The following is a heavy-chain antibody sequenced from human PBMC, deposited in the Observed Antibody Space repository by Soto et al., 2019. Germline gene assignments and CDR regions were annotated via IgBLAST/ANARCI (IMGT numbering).Heavy chain of an antibody. Sequence: ASVKVSCKASGYTFTGYYMHWVRQAPGQGLEWMGWINPNSGGTNYAQKFQGRVTMTRDTSISTAYMELSRLRSDDTAVYYCAIAPYYDILTGSLDYWGQGTLVTVSS. CDR1: GYTFTGYY. D-gene: IGHD3-9*01. J-gene: IGHJ4*02. V-gene: IGHV1-2*02. CDR3: AIAPYYDILTGSLDY. CDR2: INPNSGGT.